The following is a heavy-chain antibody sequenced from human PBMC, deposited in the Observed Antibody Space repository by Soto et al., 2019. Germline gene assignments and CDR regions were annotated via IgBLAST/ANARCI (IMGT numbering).Heavy chain of an antibody. CDR2: IYYRGNA. CDR1: DDSINSDKFY. D-gene: IGHD3-9*01. V-gene: IGHV4-39*01. Sequence: HLQLQESGPGLVKPSETLSLMCSVSDDSINSDKFYWGWIRQPPGKGLEWIGSIYYRGNAYYNPSLLTRVTISLDKSKSQFSLKLNSVTAAVPAVYFCARLEGLATISYYFDFWGPGALVTVSS. CDR3: ARLEGLATISYYFDF. J-gene: IGHJ4*02.